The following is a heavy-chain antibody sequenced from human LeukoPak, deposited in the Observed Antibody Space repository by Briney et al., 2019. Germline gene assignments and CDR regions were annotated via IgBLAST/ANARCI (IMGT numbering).Heavy chain of an antibody. CDR1: GGSISSSSYY. J-gene: IGHJ5*02. CDR3: ARGRWELLRDDWFDP. D-gene: IGHD1-26*01. CDR2: IYYSGST. V-gene: IGHV4-39*07. Sequence: SETLSLTCTVSGGSISSSSYYWGWIRQPPGKGLEWIGSIYYSGSTYYNPSLKSRVTISVDTSKNQFSLKLCSVTAADTAVYYCARGRWELLRDDWFDPWGQGTLVTVSS.